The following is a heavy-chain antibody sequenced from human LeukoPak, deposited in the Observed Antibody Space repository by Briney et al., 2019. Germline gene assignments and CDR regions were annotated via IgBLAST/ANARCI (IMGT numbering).Heavy chain of an antibody. CDR3: AREGDYGDYSKSFYYMDV. CDR1: GGYIGSYY. J-gene: IGHJ6*03. D-gene: IGHD4-17*01. V-gene: IGHV4-4*07. Sequence: SETLSLTCTVSGGYIGSYYWSWIRQPAGKGLEWIGRIYASENTDYNPSLKSRVTMSVDMSTSQFSLRLTSVTAADTAVYYCAREGDYGDYSKSFYYMDVWGKGTTVTVSS. CDR2: IYASENT.